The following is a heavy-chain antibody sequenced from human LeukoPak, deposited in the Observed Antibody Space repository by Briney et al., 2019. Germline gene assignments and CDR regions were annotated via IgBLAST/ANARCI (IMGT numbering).Heavy chain of an antibody. J-gene: IGHJ3*02. V-gene: IGHV3-9*03. Sequence: LSGGSLRPSFPPSGFTFVVFARHGVRQAPGKGLGGVSGFSWNSGSIGYADSVKGRFTISRDNAKNSLYLQMNSLRAEDMALYYCAKDRGDGYNPDAFDIWGQGTMVTVSS. CDR1: GFTFVVFA. CDR3: AKDRGDGYNPDAFDI. D-gene: IGHD5-24*01. CDR2: FSWNSGSI.